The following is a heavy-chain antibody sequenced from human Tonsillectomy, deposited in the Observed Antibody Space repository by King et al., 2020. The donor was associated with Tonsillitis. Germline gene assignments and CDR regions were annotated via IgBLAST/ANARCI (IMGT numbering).Heavy chain of an antibody. V-gene: IGHV3-30-3*01. Sequence: VQLVESGGGVVQPGRSLRLSCAASGFTFSNYAMHWVRQAPGKGLEWVAVISYDGSDKYYTDSVKGRLTISRDNSKNTLYLQMNSLRAEDTALYYCARDGGEYYFEYRGQGTLVTVSS. CDR2: ISYDGSDK. D-gene: IGHD3-10*01. CDR1: GFTFSNYA. J-gene: IGHJ4*02. CDR3: ARDGGEYYFEY.